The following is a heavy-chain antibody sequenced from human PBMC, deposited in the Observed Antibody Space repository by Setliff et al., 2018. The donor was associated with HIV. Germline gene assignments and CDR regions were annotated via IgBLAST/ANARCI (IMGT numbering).Heavy chain of an antibody. CDR1: GGSINTYY. D-gene: IGHD3-22*01. Sequence: ASETLSLTCTVSGGSINTYYWSWIRQPAGKGLEWIGRFYTSGSTNYNPSLKSRVTMSVDTSKNQFSLKLSSVTAADTAVYYCARDRLTYYFDYWGQGSLVTVSS. CDR3: ARDRLTYYFDY. J-gene: IGHJ4*02. CDR2: FYTSGST. V-gene: IGHV4-4*07.